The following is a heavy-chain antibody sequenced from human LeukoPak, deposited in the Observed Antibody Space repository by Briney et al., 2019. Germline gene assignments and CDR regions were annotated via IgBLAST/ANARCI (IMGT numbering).Heavy chain of an antibody. CDR3: ARTAYYYDSSGYDDAFDI. V-gene: IGHV3-13*01. J-gene: IGHJ3*02. CDR2: IGAAGDT. CDR1: GFTFSGYE. D-gene: IGHD3-22*01. Sequence: GGSLRLSCAASGFTFSGYEMSWVRQTTGKRLEWVSTIGAAGDTYYSDSVKGRFTISRDNAKNSLYLQMNSLRAEDTAVYYCARTAYYYDSSGYDDAFDIWGQGTMVTVSS.